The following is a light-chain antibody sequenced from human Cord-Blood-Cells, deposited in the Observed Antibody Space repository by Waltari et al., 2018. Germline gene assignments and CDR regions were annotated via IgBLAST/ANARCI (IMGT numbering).Light chain of an antibody. CDR1: QSISSW. J-gene: IGKJ1*01. V-gene: IGKV1-5*03. CDR3: QQYNSYWT. CDR2: KAS. Sequence: DIQMTQSPSTLSASVGDRVNITCRAVQSISSWLAWYQQKPGKAPKLLIYKASSLESGVPSRFSGSGSGTEFTLTISSLQPDDFATYYCQQYNSYWTFGQGTKVEIK.